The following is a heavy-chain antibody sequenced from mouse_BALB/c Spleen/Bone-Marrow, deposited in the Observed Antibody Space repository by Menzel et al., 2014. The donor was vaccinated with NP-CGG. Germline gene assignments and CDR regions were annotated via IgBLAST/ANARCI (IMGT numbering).Heavy chain of an antibody. V-gene: IGHV1-82*01. CDR1: GYVFSSSW. J-gene: IGHJ1*01. CDR2: IYPGDGNT. CDR3: ARRRTFITSVVDYFDV. Sequence: QVQLQQSGPELVKPGASVKISCRASGYVFSSSWMNWVKQRPGQGLEWIGRIYPGDGNTNYNGKFKGKATLTADTSSSTAYRQISSLTSVDSAVYFCARRRTFITSVVDYFDVWGAGTTVTVSS. D-gene: IGHD1-1*02.